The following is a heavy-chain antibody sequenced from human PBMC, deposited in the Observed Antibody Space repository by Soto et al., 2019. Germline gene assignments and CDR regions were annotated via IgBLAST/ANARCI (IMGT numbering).Heavy chain of an antibody. V-gene: IGHV1-2*02. CDR2: INPNSGGT. CDR3: ARDYAHDYGDSNY. Sequence: ASVKVSCKASGYTFTHYYMHWVRQAPGQGLEWMGWINPNSGGTNYAQKFQGRVTMTRDTSISTAYMELSRLRSDDTAVYYCARDYAHDYGDSNYWGQGTLVTVSS. D-gene: IGHD4-17*01. CDR1: GYTFTHYY. J-gene: IGHJ4*02.